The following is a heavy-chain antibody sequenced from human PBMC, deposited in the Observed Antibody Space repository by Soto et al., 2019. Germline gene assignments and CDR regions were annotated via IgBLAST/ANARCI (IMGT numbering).Heavy chain of an antibody. V-gene: IGHV3-23*01. D-gene: IGHD7-27*01. CDR3: AKASATGTSDGMDV. CDR1: GFPFSSYA. CDR2: ISSGSNT. Sequence: EVQLLESGGGLVQPGGSLRLSCVASGFPFSSYAMSWVRQTPGRGLECVSSISSGSNTYYTDSVRCRFTISRDNSKTSLYLQMSSLRADDTALYYCAKASATGTSDGMDVWGQGTTVSVSS. J-gene: IGHJ6*02.